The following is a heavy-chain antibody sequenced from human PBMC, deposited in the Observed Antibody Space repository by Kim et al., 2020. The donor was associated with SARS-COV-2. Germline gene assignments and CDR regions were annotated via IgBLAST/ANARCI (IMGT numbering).Heavy chain of an antibody. Sequence: GGSLRLSCAASGFTFSSYAMSWVRQAPGKGLEWVSAISGSGGSTYYADSVKGRFTISRDNSKNTLYLQMNSLRAEDTAVYYCAKRGYDILTGRIRWGGMDVWGQGTTVTVSS. CDR1: GFTFSSYA. CDR3: AKRGYDILTGRIRWGGMDV. CDR2: ISGSGGST. J-gene: IGHJ6*02. V-gene: IGHV3-23*01. D-gene: IGHD3-9*01.